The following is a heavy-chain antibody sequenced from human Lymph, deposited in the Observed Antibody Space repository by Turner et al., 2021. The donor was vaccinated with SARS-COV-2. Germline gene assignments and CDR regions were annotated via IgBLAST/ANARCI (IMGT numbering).Heavy chain of an antibody. CDR1: GCTFTGYY. D-gene: IGHD3-10*01. CDR2: INPNSGGT. CDR3: ARSRDLQSMVRGVDPFDY. Sequence: QVQLDQSGAEVKKPWASVEVSCKASGCTFTGYYMHWVRQAPGQGLEWMGWINPNSGGTNYAQKVQGRVTMTRDTSISTAYMELSRLRSDDTAVYYCARSRDLQSMVRGVDPFDYWGQGTLVTVSS. J-gene: IGHJ4*02. V-gene: IGHV1-2*02.